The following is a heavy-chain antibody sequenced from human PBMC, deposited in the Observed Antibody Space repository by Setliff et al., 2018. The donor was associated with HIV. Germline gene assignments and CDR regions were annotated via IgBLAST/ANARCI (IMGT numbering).Heavy chain of an antibody. Sequence: GESLTISCAASGFTVSTYYMSWVRQAPGKGLEWVSTIYSGGSTYHADSVKGRFTLSRDTSKNTLFLQMNSLRPEDTAVYYCARVRLYNTALDYWGQGTLVTVSS. J-gene: IGHJ4*02. CDR1: GFTVSTYY. D-gene: IGHD3-3*01. CDR2: IYSGGST. V-gene: IGHV3-66*02. CDR3: ARVRLYNTALDY.